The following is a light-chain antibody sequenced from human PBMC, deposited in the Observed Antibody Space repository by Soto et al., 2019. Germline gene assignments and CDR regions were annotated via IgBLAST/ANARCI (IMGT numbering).Light chain of an antibody. J-gene: IGKJ1*01. CDR2: LAS. CDR1: QAVNTR. Sequence: EIVLTQSPATLSSFPGDRVTLSCRASQAVNTRLAWYQHKPGQAPRLLIYLASNRAAGVPARFSGSGSGTDFTLTISDVEPEDFAVYYCQQRSNSTWTFGQGTKVEIK. CDR3: QQRSNSTWT. V-gene: IGKV3D-11*01.